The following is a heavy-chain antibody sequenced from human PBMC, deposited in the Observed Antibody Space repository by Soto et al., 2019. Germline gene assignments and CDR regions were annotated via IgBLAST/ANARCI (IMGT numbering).Heavy chain of an antibody. CDR2: ISCDGSNK. J-gene: IGHJ4*02. Sequence: QVQLVESGGGVVQPGRSLRLSCAASGFTFSSYAMHWVRQAPGKGLEWVAVISCDGSNKYYADSVKGRFTISRDNSKNTLYLQMNSLRAEDTAVYYCARDKREQWLSTFDYWGQGTLVTVSS. CDR1: GFTFSSYA. CDR3: ARDKREQWLSTFDY. V-gene: IGHV3-30-3*01. D-gene: IGHD6-19*01.